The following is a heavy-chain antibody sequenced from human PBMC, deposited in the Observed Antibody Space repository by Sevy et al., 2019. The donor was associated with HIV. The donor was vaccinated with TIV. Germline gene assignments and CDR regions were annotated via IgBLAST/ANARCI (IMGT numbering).Heavy chain of an antibody. CDR3: ARGGRYCIGGSCYLNDY. D-gene: IGHD2-15*01. CDR1: GFTFSSYS. Sequence: GGSLRLSCAASGFTFSSYSMNWVRQAPGKGLEWVSSISSSSSYIYYADSVKGRFTISRDNAKNSLYLQMNSLRAEDTAVYYCARGGRYCIGGSCYLNDYWGQGTLVTVSS. V-gene: IGHV3-21*01. J-gene: IGHJ4*02. CDR2: ISSSSSYI.